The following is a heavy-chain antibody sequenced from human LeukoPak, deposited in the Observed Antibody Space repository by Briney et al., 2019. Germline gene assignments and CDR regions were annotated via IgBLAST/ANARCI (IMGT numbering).Heavy chain of an antibody. CDR3: ATYSGAHHKTFDD. V-gene: IGHV3-7*03. D-gene: IGHD1-26*01. CDR1: GFSLSTYW. CDR2: IKQDESEK. Sequence: GGSLRLSCAASGFSLSTYWMSWVRQAPGKGLEWVANIKQDESEKDYVGSVKGRFTGSRGNAKNSIYLQMSSLRAEDTAVYYCATYSGAHHKTFDDWGQGTLVTVSS. J-gene: IGHJ4*02.